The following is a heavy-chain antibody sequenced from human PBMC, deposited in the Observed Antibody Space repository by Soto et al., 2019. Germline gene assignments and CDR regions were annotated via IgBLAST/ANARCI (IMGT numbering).Heavy chain of an antibody. CDR3: ARDRPARASGDPLSPPYYYYVMDV. V-gene: IGHV4-59*01. D-gene: IGHD3-3*01. Sequence: QVQLQESAPGLVKPSETLSLTCTVSGGSISSYCWSWIRQPPGKGMEWIGYIYYNGSTNYNPSPKSRVTLSVDTSKNQFSLKLSSVTAEDTAVYYCARDRPARASGDPLSPPYYYYVMDVWGQGTTVTVSS. CDR1: GGSISSYC. J-gene: IGHJ6*02. CDR2: IYYNGST.